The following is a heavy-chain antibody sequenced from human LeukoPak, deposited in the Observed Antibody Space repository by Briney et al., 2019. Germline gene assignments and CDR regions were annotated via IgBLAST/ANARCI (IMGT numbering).Heavy chain of an antibody. CDR2: ISYDGSNK. Sequence: GRSLRLSCAASGFTFSNYGMHWVRQAPGKGLEWVAVISYDGSNKYYADSVKGRFTISRDNSKNTLYLQMNSLRSEDTAVYYCARDGSPIAAAGIRGINNWFDPWGQGTLVTVSS. CDR1: GFTFSNYG. V-gene: IGHV3-30*03. D-gene: IGHD6-13*01. CDR3: ARDGSPIAAAGIRGINNWFDP. J-gene: IGHJ5*02.